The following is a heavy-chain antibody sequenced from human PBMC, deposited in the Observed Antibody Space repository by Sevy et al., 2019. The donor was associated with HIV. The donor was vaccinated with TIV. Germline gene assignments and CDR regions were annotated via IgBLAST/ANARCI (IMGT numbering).Heavy chain of an antibody. J-gene: IGHJ6*02. CDR1: GFTFSNAW. Sequence: GGYLRLSCAASGFTFSNAWMSWVRQAPGKGLEWVGRIKSKTDGGTTDYAAPVKGRFTISRDDSKNTLYLQMNSLRAEETAVYYCARDHVKDGDLGDYYYFAMDVWGQGTTVIVSS. V-gene: IGHV3-15*01. CDR3: ARDHVKDGDLGDYYYFAMDV. CDR2: IKSKTDGGTT. D-gene: IGHD4-17*01.